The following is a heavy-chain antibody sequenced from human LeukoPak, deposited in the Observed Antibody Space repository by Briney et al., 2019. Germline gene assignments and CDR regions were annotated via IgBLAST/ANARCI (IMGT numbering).Heavy chain of an antibody. CDR3: ARDAGSGYFDY. J-gene: IGHJ4*02. D-gene: IGHD6-19*01. CDR2: IYYDGSNN. CDR1: GFTFNSFG. Sequence: PGGSLRLSCAASGFTFNSFGIHWVRQAPGKGLEWVAVIYYDGSNNFYSDSVKGRFTISRDNAKNSLYLQMNGLRDEDTAVYYCARDAGSGYFDYWGQGTLVTVSS. V-gene: IGHV3-30*12.